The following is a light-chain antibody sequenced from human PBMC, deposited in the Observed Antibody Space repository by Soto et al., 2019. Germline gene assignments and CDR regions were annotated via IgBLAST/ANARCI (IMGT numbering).Light chain of an antibody. V-gene: IGKV3-11*01. CDR2: DAS. J-gene: IGKJ5*01. Sequence: PGERASLSWRASQSVSSYLAWYQQKPGQAPRLLIYDASNRATGIPARFSGSGSGTDFTLTISSLEPEDFAVYYCQQRSNWPPITFGQGTRLEIK. CDR3: QQRSNWPPIT. CDR1: QSVSSY.